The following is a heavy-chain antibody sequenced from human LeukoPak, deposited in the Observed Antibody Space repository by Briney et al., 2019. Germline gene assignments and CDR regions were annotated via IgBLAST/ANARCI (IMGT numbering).Heavy chain of an antibody. V-gene: IGHV3-30*18. CDR3: AEDHHARSDRDY. CDR1: GFTFSSYR. Sequence: GGSLRLSCTASGFTFSSYRMHWVRQAPGKGLEWVAVISNDGSIKYYADSVKGRFTISRDNSKNTLYLQMNSLRTEDTAGYYCAEDHHARSDRDYWGQGTLVTVSS. CDR2: ISNDGSIK. D-gene: IGHD1-14*01. J-gene: IGHJ4*02.